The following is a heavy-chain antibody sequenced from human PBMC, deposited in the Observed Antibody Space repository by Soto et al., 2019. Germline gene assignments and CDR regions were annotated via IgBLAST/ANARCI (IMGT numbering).Heavy chain of an antibody. Sequence: ASVKVSCKASGYTFTGYYMHWVRQAPGQGPEWMGIINPSGGSTSYAQKFQGRVTMTRDTSTSTVYMELSSLRSEDTAVYYCARVTYCGGDCVDYWGQGTLVTVS. D-gene: IGHD2-21*02. CDR3: ARVTYCGGDCVDY. CDR2: INPSGGST. CDR1: GYTFTGYY. J-gene: IGHJ4*02. V-gene: IGHV1-46*03.